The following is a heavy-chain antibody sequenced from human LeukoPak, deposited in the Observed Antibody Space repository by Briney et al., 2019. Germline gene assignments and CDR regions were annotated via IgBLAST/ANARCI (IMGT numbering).Heavy chain of an antibody. CDR3: ARAGTTGTTGWFDP. D-gene: IGHD1-1*01. J-gene: IGHJ5*02. V-gene: IGHV1-2*04. Sequence: VASVKVSCKASGYTFTSYGISWVRQAPGQGLEWMGWINPNSGGTNYAQKFQGWVTMTRDTSISTAYMELSRLRSDDTAVYYCARAGTTGTTGWFDPWGQGTLVTVSS. CDR1: GYTFTSYG. CDR2: INPNSGGT.